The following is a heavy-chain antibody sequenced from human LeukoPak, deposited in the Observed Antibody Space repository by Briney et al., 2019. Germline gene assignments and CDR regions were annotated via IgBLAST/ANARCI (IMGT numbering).Heavy chain of an antibody. J-gene: IGHJ4*02. Sequence: GGSLRLSCTASGFTFGDYAMSWFRQAPGKGLEWVGLIRSKAYGGTTEYAASVKGRFTISRDDSKSIAYLQMNSLKTEDTAVYYCTRDYVINYFDYWGQGTLVTVSS. V-gene: IGHV3-49*03. CDR2: IRSKAYGGTT. CDR1: GFTFGDYA. CDR3: TRDYVINYFDY. D-gene: IGHD2-21*01.